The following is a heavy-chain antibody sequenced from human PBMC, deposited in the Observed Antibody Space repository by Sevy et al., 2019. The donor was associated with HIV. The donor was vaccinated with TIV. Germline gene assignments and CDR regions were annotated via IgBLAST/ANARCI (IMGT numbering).Heavy chain of an antibody. D-gene: IGHD6-19*01. CDR2: INYRGIT. J-gene: IGHJ4*02. CDR3: AGPILTYKNGWSSYEY. CDR1: GASISSSGYY. V-gene: IGHV4-39*01. Sequence: SETLSLTCTVSGASISSSGYYWGWIRQPPGKGLEWIASINYRGITFYNPSLKSRITISADTSKNQFSLDLNSVTAADTAIYYCAGPILTYKNGWSSYEYWGQGTVVTVSS.